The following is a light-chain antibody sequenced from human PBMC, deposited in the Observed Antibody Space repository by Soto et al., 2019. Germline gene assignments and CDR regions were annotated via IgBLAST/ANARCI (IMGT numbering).Light chain of an antibody. J-gene: IGLJ2*01. V-gene: IGLV2-8*01. CDR3: SSYVTSNVVV. CDR1: RDDVGGYNY. CDR2: EVY. Sequence: QSVLTQPPSASGTPGQSLTISCSGTRDDVGGYNYVSWFQHHPGKAPKLMIYEVYKRPSGVPARFSGSKSGNTASLTVSGLQAGDEAIYYCSSYVTSNVVVFGGGTKVTVL.